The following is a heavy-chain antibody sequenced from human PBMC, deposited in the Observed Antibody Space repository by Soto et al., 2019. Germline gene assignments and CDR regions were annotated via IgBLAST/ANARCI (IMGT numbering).Heavy chain of an antibody. CDR1: GFTVSSNY. CDR2: IYSGGST. Sequence: EVQLVESGGGLVQPGGSLRLSCAASGFTVSSNYMSWVRQAPGKGLEWVSVIYSGGSTYYADSVKGRFTISRDNSKNTLYLQMNSLRAEDTAVYYCAREWELLPPSNDYWGPGTLVTVSS. D-gene: IGHD1-26*01. J-gene: IGHJ4*02. V-gene: IGHV3-66*01. CDR3: AREWELLPPSNDY.